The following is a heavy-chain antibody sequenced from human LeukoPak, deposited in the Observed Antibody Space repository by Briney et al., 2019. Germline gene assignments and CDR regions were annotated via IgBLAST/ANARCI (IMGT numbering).Heavy chain of an antibody. Sequence: GGSLRLSCAAYGFTFRSYAMTWVRQAPSKGLEWVSALSGSGDITYYADSVKGRFTISRDNSKNTLFLQMDSLRVEDTAVHYCAKVTGGDMITYGGVDYWGQGTLVTVSS. D-gene: IGHD3-16*01. V-gene: IGHV3-23*01. CDR2: LSGSGDIT. J-gene: IGHJ4*02. CDR3: AKVTGGDMITYGGVDY. CDR1: GFTFRSYA.